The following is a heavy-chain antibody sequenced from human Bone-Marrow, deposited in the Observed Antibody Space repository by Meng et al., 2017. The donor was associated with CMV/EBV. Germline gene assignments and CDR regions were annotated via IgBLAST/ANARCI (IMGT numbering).Heavy chain of an antibody. V-gene: IGHV3-74*01. CDR1: GFTFSSYW. J-gene: IGHJ6*02. Sequence: GESLKISCAASGFTFSSYWMHWVRQAPGKGLVWVSRINSDGSSTSYADSVKGRFTISRDNAKNTLYLQMNSLRAEDTAVYYCARNMYDFWSGYPLFGYYYGMDVWGQGTTVTVSS. CDR3: ARNMYDFWSGYPLFGYYYGMDV. CDR2: INSDGSST. D-gene: IGHD3-3*01.